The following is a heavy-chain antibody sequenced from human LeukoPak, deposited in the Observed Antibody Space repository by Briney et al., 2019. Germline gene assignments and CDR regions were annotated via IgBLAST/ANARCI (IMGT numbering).Heavy chain of an antibody. CDR2: IYTSGST. Sequence: PSETLSLTCTVSGGSISSYYWSWIRLPAGKGLEWIGRIYTSGSTNYNPSLKSRVTMSVDTSKNQFSLKLSSVTAADTAVYYCARDYCSGGSCYLFDYWGQGTLVTVSS. D-gene: IGHD2-15*01. V-gene: IGHV4-4*07. CDR3: ARDYCSGGSCYLFDY. J-gene: IGHJ4*02. CDR1: GGSISSYY.